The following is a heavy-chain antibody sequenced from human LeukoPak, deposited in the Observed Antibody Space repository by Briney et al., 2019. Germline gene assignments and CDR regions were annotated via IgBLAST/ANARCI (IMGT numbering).Heavy chain of an antibody. D-gene: IGHD1-26*01. CDR1: GYTFTSYY. J-gene: IGHJ5*02. CDR2: INTYNDDT. Sequence: ASVKVSCKASGYTFTSYYMHWVRQAPGQGLEWLGWINTYNDDTNYAQKLQNRVTMTTDTSTSTAYMELRSLRSDDTAVYYCARAGDSGSYYGWLDPWGQGTRVTVSS. V-gene: IGHV1-18*04. CDR3: ARAGDSGSYYGWLDP.